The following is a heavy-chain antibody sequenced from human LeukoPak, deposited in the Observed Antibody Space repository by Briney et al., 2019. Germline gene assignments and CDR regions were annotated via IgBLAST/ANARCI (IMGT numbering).Heavy chain of an antibody. Sequence: GESLRISCKGSGYSFTNYWINWVRQMPGKGLEWMGRIDPSDSYITYSPSFQGHVTISADKSISTAYLQWSSLKASDTAMYYCASSSDSGWYYFDYWGQGTLVTVSS. CDR3: ASSSDSGWYYFDY. D-gene: IGHD6-19*01. J-gene: IGHJ4*02. CDR2: IDPSDSYI. CDR1: GYSFTNYW. V-gene: IGHV5-10-1*01.